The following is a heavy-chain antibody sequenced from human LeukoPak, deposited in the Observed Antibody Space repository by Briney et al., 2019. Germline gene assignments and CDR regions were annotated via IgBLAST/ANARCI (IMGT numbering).Heavy chain of an antibody. CDR3: ASRSHKTIVGADTREVGDY. V-gene: IGHV1-69*02. D-gene: IGHD6-19*01. CDR1: GGTLRRHT. J-gene: IGHJ4*02. CDR2: IIPMMGIA. Sequence: EASVKVSCKASGGTLRRHTITWVRQAPGQGLEWIGRIIPMMGIANYAQKFHGRVTITADTSTDTAYMDLISLRSEDTAVYYCASRSHKTIVGADTREVGDYWGQGTLVTVSS.